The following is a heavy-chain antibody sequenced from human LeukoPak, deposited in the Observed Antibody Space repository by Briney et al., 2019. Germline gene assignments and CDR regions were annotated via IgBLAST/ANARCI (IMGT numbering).Heavy chain of an antibody. D-gene: IGHD2-15*01. Sequence: SETLSLTCTVSGGSIRSYHWSWIRQPPGKGLEWMGYIYYSGGTYYNPSLKSRVTISVDTSKNQFSLKLSSVTAADTAVYYCARHSVDCSGSTCYDYWGQGTLVTVSS. CDR3: ARHSVDCSGSTCYDY. J-gene: IGHJ4*02. CDR2: IYYSGGT. CDR1: GGSIRSYH. V-gene: IGHV4-59*08.